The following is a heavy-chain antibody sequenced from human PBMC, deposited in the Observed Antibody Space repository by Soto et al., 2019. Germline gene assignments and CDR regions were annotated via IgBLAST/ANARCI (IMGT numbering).Heavy chain of an antibody. J-gene: IGHJ6*02. CDR3: AKGGAIVAAGTRVYLYNAMDV. V-gene: IGHV1-2*02. CDR2: INPNSGDT. CDR1: GYTFTGYY. Sequence: ASVKVSCKASGYTFTGYYVHWVRQAPGEGLEWMGWINPNSGDTYLAQRFQGRVTMNRDTSIGTAYMELRGLTSDDTAEYYCAKGGAIVAAGTRVYLYNAMDVWGQGTTVTVSS. D-gene: IGHD1-26*01.